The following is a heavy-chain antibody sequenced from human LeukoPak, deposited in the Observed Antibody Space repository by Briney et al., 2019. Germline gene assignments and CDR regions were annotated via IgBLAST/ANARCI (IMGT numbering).Heavy chain of an antibody. CDR3: ANSGVYSHGLYFDY. J-gene: IGHJ4*02. CDR1: GFTFSSYA. D-gene: IGHD5-18*01. Sequence: GGSLRLSCAASGFTFSSYAMSWVRQAPGKGLEWVSAISGSGGSTYYADSVKGRFTISRDNSENTLYLQMNSLRAEDTAVYYCANSGVYSHGLYFDYWGQGTLVTVSS. CDR2: ISGSGGST. V-gene: IGHV3-23*01.